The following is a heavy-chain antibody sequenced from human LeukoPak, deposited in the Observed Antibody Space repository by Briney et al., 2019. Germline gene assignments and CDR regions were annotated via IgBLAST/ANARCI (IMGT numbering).Heavy chain of an antibody. CDR3: ARTPGFRFVVVTGGDYFDS. D-gene: IGHD2-21*02. V-gene: IGHV3-7*01. Sequence: PGGSLRLSCAASGFTFSSYWMSWVRQAPGKGLEWVANIKEDGSEKYYVDSVKGRFTISRDNAKNSLYLHMNSLRADDTAVYYCARTPGFRFVVVTGGDYFDSWGQGTLVTVSS. CDR2: IKEDGSEK. CDR1: GFTFSSYW. J-gene: IGHJ4*02.